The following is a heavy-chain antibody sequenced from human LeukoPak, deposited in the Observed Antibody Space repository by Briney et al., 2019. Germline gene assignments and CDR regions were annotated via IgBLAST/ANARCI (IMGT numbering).Heavy chain of an antibody. CDR2: IWYDGSNK. CDR3: AKVLRGYSYGQGPFDY. D-gene: IGHD5-18*01. V-gene: IGHV3-33*06. Sequence: GGSLRLSCAASGFTFSSCGMHWVRQAPGKGLEWVAVIWYDGSNKYYADSVKGRFTISRDNSKNTLYLQMNSLRAEDTAVYYCAKVLRGYSYGQGPFDYWGQGTLVTVSS. J-gene: IGHJ4*02. CDR1: GFTFSSCG.